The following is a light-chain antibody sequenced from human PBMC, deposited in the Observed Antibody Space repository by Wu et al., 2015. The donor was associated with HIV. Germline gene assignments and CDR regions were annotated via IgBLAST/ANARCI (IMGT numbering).Light chain of an antibody. CDR3: LQYNTYPRT. J-gene: IGKJ1*01. CDR1: QSISSW. V-gene: IGKV1-5*03. Sequence: DIQMTQSPSTLSASVGDRVIITCRASQSISSWLAWYQQKPGKAPKLLIYKASSLESGVPSRFSGSGSGTEFTLTVTSLQPDDFATYYCLQYNTYPRTFGQGTKVEIK. CDR2: KAS.